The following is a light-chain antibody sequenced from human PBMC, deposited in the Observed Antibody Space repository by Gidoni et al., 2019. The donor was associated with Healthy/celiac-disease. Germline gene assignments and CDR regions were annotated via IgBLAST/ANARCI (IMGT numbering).Light chain of an antibody. J-gene: IGKJ2*01. Sequence: DIQMTQSPSSLSASVGDRVTITCQASQDISNYLNWYHQNQGKAPKLLIYDASNLETGVPSRFSGSGSGTDFTLTISSLQPEDIATYYCQQYDNLPYTFGQGTKLEIK. V-gene: IGKV1-33*01. CDR3: QQYDNLPYT. CDR1: QDISNY. CDR2: DAS.